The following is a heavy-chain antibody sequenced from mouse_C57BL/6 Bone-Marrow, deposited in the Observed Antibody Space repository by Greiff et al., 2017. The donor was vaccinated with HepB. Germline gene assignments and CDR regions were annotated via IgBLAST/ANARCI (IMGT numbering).Heavy chain of an antibody. V-gene: IGHV1-55*01. CDR3: ARRAGYCLTGVFAY. J-gene: IGHJ3*01. Sequence: QVQLQQPGAELVKPGASVKMSCKASGYTFTSYWITWVKQRPGQGLEWIGDIYPGSGSTNYNEKFKSKATLTVDTSSSTAYMQLSSLTSEDSAVYYCARRAGYCLTGVFAYGGQGTLVTVSA. CDR2: IYPGSGST. CDR1: GYTFTSYW. D-gene: IGHD1-1*01.